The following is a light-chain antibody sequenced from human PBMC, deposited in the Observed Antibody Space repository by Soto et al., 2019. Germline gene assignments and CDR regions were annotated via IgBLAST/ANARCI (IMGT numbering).Light chain of an antibody. Sequence: IQMTQSPSSLSAFVGDRGTITCRASQGISSYLAWYQQKPGKAPKLLIYAASTLQSGVPSRFSGSGSGTDFTLTISSLQPEDFATYYCQQLNSYPLTFGRGTKVDIK. CDR1: QGISSY. V-gene: IGKV1-9*01. CDR2: AAS. J-gene: IGKJ4*01. CDR3: QQLNSYPLT.